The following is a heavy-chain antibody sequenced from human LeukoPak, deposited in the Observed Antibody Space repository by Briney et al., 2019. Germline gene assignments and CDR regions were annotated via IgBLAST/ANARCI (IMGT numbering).Heavy chain of an antibody. D-gene: IGHD3-22*01. CDR3: AWYYDSENPFDY. V-gene: IGHV1-69*06. Sequence: GASVKVSCKASGYTFTSYYMHWVRQAPGQGLEWMGGIIPIFGTANYAQKFQGRVTITADKSTSTAYMELSSLRSEDTAVYYCAWYYDSENPFDYWGQGTLVTVSS. J-gene: IGHJ4*02. CDR2: IIPIFGTA. CDR1: GYTFTSYY.